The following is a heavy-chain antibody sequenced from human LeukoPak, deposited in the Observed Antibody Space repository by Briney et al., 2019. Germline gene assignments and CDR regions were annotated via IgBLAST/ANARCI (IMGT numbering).Heavy chain of an antibody. CDR1: GFTFSSYE. CDR2: ISSSGSTI. CDR3: ERSPMIRGVYYYMDV. Sequence: PGGSLRLSCAASGFTFSSYEMNWVRQAPGKGLEWVSYISSSGSTIYYADSVKGRFTVSRDNAKNSLYLQMNSLRAEDTALYYCERSPMIRGVYYYMDVWGKGTTVTVSS. J-gene: IGHJ6*03. D-gene: IGHD3-10*01. V-gene: IGHV3-48*03.